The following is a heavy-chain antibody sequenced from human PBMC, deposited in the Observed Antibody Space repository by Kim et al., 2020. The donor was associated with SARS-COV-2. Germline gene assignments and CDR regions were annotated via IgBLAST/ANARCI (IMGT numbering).Heavy chain of an antibody. J-gene: IGHJ4*02. CDR1: GFSISDYA. D-gene: IGHD6-13*01. Sequence: GGSLRLSCAASGFSISDYAMSWVRQAPGRGLEWVSSSSAHGDTTYYADSVKGRFTTSRDNSKNTLYLQMSSLRVEDTAVYHCAKDRTGISSAGYLDYWGLGAQVTVSS. CDR2: SSAHGDTT. CDR3: AKDRTGISSAGYLDY. V-gene: IGHV3-23*01.